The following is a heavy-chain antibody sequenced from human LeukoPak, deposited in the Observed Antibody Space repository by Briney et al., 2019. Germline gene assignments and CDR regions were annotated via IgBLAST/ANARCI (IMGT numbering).Heavy chain of an antibody. CDR2: IDPNSGGT. Sequence: ASVKVSCKASGYTFTGYYMHWVRQAPGQGLEWMGWIDPNSGGTNYAQKFQGRVTMTRDTSISTAYMELRSLRSDDTAVYYCARSSGWWGNWFDPWGQGTLVTVSS. CDR1: GYTFTGYY. CDR3: ARSSGWWGNWFDP. D-gene: IGHD6-19*01. V-gene: IGHV1-2*02. J-gene: IGHJ5*02.